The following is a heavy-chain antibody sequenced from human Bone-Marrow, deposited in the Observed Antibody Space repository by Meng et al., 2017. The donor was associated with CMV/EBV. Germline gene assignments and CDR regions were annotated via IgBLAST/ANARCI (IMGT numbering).Heavy chain of an antibody. Sequence: GGSLRLSCAASGFTSSSYGMTWVRQAPGKGLEWVSGISGGGSSTFYADSVKGRFTISRINSKRTLYLQMRSLRVDDTAVYYCAKLQSPIGFDYWGRGTLVTVSS. CDR1: GFTSSSYG. V-gene: IGHV3-23*01. CDR3: AKLQSPIGFDY. CDR2: ISGGGSST. J-gene: IGHJ4*02.